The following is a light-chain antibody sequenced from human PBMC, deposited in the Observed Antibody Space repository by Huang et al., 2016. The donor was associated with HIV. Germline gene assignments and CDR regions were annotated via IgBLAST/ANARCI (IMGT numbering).Light chain of an antibody. CDR2: ATF. CDR1: QAISSY. Sequence: DIQMTQSPSSLSASIGDRVTITCRASQAISSYLNWYQQKPGKAPNLLIYATFKLQSGVPSRFSASGSGTDFTLTITSLQPEDFATYYCQQSYSTPTFGQGTRLEVK. CDR3: QQSYSTPT. V-gene: IGKV1-39*01. J-gene: IGKJ5*01.